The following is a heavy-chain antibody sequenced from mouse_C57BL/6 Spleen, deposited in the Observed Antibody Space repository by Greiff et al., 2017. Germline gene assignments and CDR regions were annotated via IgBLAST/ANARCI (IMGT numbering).Heavy chain of an antibody. CDR1: GYTFTGYW. D-gene: IGHD1-1*01. CDR3: ANLRAWFAY. V-gene: IGHV1-9*01. CDR2: ILPGSGST. J-gene: IGHJ3*01. Sequence: QVQLQQSGAELMKPGASVKLSCKATGYTFTGYWIEWVKQRPGHGLEWVGEILPGSGSTNYNAKFKGKATFTADTSSNTAYMQLSSLTTEDSAIYYCANLRAWFAYWGQGTLVTVSA.